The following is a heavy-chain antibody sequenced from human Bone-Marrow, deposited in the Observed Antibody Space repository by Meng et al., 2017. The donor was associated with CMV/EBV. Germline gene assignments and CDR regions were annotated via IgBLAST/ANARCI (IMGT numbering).Heavy chain of an antibody. CDR3: ARDLLRKYYYDSSGYYRGSNFDY. D-gene: IGHD3-22*01. Sequence: SVKVSCKASGGTFSSYAISWVRQAPGQGLEWMGGIIPIFGTANYAQKFQGRVTITTDESTSTAYMELSSLRSEDTAVYYCARDLLRKYYYDSSGYYRGSNFDYWGQGTRVTVSS. CDR2: IIPIFGTA. J-gene: IGHJ4*02. V-gene: IGHV1-69*05. CDR1: GGTFSSYA.